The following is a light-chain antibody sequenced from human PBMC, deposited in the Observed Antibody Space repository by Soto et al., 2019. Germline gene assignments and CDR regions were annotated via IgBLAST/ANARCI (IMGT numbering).Light chain of an antibody. J-gene: IGLJ1*01. Sequence: QSVLTQPRSASGSPGQSVTISCTGTSSDVGRYDYVSWYQQYPGEAPKLIIYDVTERPSGVPDRFSGSKSGNTASLTISGLRAEDEAAYSCCSFAGSYSYVFGSGTKVTVL. V-gene: IGLV2-11*01. CDR1: SSDVGRYDY. CDR2: DVT. CDR3: CSFAGSYSYV.